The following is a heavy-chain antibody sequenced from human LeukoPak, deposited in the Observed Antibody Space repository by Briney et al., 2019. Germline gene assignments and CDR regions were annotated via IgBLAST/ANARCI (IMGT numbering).Heavy chain of an antibody. V-gene: IGHV3-48*03. CDR3: ARDAAPGNCSSTSCYRYYYYYYMDV. CDR2: ISSSGSTI. CDR1: GFTFSSYE. Sequence: GGSLRLSCAACGFTFSSYEMNWVRQAPGKGLEWVSYISSSGSTIYYAGSVKGRFTISRYNAKNSLYLQMNSLRAEDTAVYYCARDAAPGNCSSTSCYRYYYYYYMDVWGKGTTVTVSS. J-gene: IGHJ6*03. D-gene: IGHD2-2*01.